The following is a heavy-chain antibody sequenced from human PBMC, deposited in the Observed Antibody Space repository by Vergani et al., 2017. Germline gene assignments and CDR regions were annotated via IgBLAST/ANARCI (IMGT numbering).Heavy chain of an antibody. D-gene: IGHD2-8*01. CDR1: GFTFSSYA. Sequence: EVQLLESGGGLVQPGGSLRLSCAASGFTFSSYAMSWVRQAPGKGLEWVSAIRGSGGSKYYADAVKCRFTISRDNSKNTLYLQMNSLRAEDTAVYYCANQGYCANGVCHRAFDYWGQGTLVTVSS. J-gene: IGHJ4*02. V-gene: IGHV3-23*01. CDR2: IRGSGGSK. CDR3: ANQGYCANGVCHRAFDY.